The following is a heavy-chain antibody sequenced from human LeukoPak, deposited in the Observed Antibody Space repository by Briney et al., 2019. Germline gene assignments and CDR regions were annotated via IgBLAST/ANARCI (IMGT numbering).Heavy chain of an antibody. Sequence: GGSLRLSCSASGFAFSSFPMHWVRQAPGKGLEYVSVIRSNGENTDYADSVKGRFTISRDNSKNTLYLHMSSLRPEDTAVYYCVKTRVGGGWYGYYIDYWGQGTLVTVSS. V-gene: IGHV3-64D*09. CDR3: VKTRVGGGWYGYYIDY. J-gene: IGHJ4*02. CDR2: IRSNGENT. CDR1: GFAFSSFP. D-gene: IGHD6-19*01.